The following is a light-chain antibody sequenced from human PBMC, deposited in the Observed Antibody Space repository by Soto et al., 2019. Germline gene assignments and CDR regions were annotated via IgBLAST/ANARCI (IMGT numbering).Light chain of an antibody. Sequence: QSVLTQPPSASGSPGQSVTISCTGTTSDVGGSNYVSWYQLHPGKAPKLMIYEVTKRPSGDPDRFSGSKSANTASLTVSGLQAEDEADYYCSSYASTNNIVFGTGTKVTVL. CDR1: TSDVGGSNY. CDR2: EVT. V-gene: IGLV2-8*01. CDR3: SSYASTNNIV. J-gene: IGLJ1*01.